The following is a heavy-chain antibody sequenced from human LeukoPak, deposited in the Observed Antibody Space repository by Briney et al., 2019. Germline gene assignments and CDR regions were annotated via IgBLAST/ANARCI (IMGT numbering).Heavy chain of an antibody. Sequence: SETLSLTCTVSGDSISSYSWSWIRQPPGKGLEWIGYVYYSGSTNYNPSLKSRVTISVDTSKNQFSLKLSSVTAADTAVYYCARAIDSSGWSIYYFDYWGRGTLVTVSS. CDR3: ARAIDSSGWSIYYFDY. CDR1: GDSISSYS. J-gene: IGHJ4*02. V-gene: IGHV4-59*01. D-gene: IGHD6-19*01. CDR2: VYYSGST.